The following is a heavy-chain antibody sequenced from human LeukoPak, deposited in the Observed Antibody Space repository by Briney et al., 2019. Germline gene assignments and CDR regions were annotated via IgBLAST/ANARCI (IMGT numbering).Heavy chain of an antibody. D-gene: IGHD2/OR15-2a*01. Sequence: PGGSLRLSCAASGFTFSSYEMNWVRQAPGKGLEWVSYISSSGSTIYYADSVKGRFTISRDDAKNSLYLQMNSLRAEDTAVYYCARGSMANFDYWGQGTLVTVSS. V-gene: IGHV3-48*03. CDR2: ISSSGSTI. CDR3: ARGSMANFDY. J-gene: IGHJ4*02. CDR1: GFTFSSYE.